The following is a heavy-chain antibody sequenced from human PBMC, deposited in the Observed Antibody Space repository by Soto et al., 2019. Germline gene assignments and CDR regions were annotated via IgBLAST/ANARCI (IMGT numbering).Heavy chain of an antibody. V-gene: IGHV1-46*01. J-gene: IGHJ4*02. D-gene: IGHD3-3*02. CDR1: GYSFFSYY. Sequence: ASVKVSCKASGYSFFSYYIHWVRQAPGQGLEWMGRFLASGGNTDCAQRFRGRVSMTRDTSSTNTVSLELTSLTSDDTAVYYCARGGATIFGVIDSWGQGTRVTVSS. CDR3: ARGGATIFGVIDS. CDR2: FLASGGNT.